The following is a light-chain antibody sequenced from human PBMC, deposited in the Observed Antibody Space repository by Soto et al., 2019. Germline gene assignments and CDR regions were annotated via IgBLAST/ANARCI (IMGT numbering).Light chain of an antibody. CDR1: SSDVGAYDY. CDR2: EVT. J-gene: IGLJ2*01. Sequence: QSALSQPPSASGSPGQSVTISCSGTSSDVGAYDYVSWYQQYPGKAPKLLIFEVTRRPSGVPDRFSGSRSGNTASLTVSGLHAEDEADYHCSAFSASNTLLFGGGTKLTVL. V-gene: IGLV2-8*01. CDR3: SAFSASNTLL.